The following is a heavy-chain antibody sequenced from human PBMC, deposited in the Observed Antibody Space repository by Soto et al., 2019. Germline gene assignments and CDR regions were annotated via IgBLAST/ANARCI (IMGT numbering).Heavy chain of an antibody. CDR2: ISWDGTIT. Sequence: EVHLVESGGAGVQPGGSLRLSCAASGFTFDDFTMHWVRQVPGKALEWVSLISWDGTITHYADSVAGRFTISRDNSENSLSLQMNNLRTEDSALYFCKAEYTDSSAPFDQTSYLDYWGQGTLVTVSS. D-gene: IGHD6-6*01. V-gene: IGHV3-43*01. J-gene: IGHJ4*02. CDR1: GFTFDDFT. CDR3: KAEYTDSSAPFDQTSYLDY.